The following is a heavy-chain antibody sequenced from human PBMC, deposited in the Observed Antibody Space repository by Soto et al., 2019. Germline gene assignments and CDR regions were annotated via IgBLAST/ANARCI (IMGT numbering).Heavy chain of an antibody. D-gene: IGHD2-15*01. Sequence: PGGSLRLSCRASGFAFSSRGMHWVRQAPGKGLEWVALISYDGRNEKYAESLKGRFTISRDNSESILYLQMNGLRPEDAAVYYCVKDFGSGYLQVGADLWGQGTQVTVSS. J-gene: IGHJ5*02. CDR1: GFAFSSRG. CDR3: VKDFGSGYLQVGADL. V-gene: IGHV3-30*18. CDR2: ISYDGRNE.